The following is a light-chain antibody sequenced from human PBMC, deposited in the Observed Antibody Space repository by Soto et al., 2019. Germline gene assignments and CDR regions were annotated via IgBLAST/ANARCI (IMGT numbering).Light chain of an antibody. CDR3: QQRSNCWT. CDR1: QSVSSY. J-gene: IGKJ1*01. Sequence: EIVLTQSPATLSLSPGERATLSCRASQSVSSYLAWYQQKPGQAPRLLIYDASNRATGIPARFSGSGSGTDFALSISSLKPEDFAVYYCQQRSNCWTFGQGTKVEIK. V-gene: IGKV3-11*01. CDR2: DAS.